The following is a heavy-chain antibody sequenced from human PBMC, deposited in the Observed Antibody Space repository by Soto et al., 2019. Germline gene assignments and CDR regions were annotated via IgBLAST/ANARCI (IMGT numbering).Heavy chain of an antibody. CDR3: AREARVFGKAFDV. CDR2: IGTAGDT. V-gene: IGHV3-13*01. CDR1: GFTFSSFD. D-gene: IGHD3-3*01. Sequence: PVGSLRLSCSASGFTFSSFDMHWVRKPTGKGLEWVSAIGTAGDTYYPGSVKGRFTISRDNAKNSLHLQMNSLRAGDTAVYYCAREARVFGKAFDVWGQGTMVT. J-gene: IGHJ3*01.